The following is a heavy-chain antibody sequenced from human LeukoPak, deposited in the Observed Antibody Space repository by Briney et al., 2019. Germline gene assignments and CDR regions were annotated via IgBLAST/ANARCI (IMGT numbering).Heavy chain of an antibody. CDR1: GGTFSSYA. J-gene: IGHJ4*02. CDR3: ARLSEAEVTYSDY. CDR2: IIPIFGTA. Sequence: SVKVSCKASGGTFSSYAISWVRQAPGQGLEWMGGIIPIFGTANYAQKFEGRVTITADESTSTAYMELSSLRSEDTAVYYCARLSEAEVTYSDYWGQGTLVTVSS. D-gene: IGHD4-23*01. V-gene: IGHV1-69*13.